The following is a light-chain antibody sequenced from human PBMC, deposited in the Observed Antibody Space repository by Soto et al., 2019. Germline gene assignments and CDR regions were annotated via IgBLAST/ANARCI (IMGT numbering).Light chain of an antibody. CDR1: QSISSW. J-gene: IGKJ1*01. V-gene: IGKV1-5*03. Sequence: DIQLTQSPPSLSASVGDRVTITCRASQSISSWLAWYQQKPGKAPKLLINKASSLESGVPSRFSGSGSGTEFTLTISSLQPDDFATYYCQQYKSHSRTFGQGTKVDIX. CDR2: KAS. CDR3: QQYKSHSRT.